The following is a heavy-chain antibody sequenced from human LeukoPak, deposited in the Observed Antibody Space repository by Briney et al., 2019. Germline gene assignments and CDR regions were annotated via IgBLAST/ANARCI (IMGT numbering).Heavy chain of an antibody. V-gene: IGHV3-11*06. D-gene: IGHD3-10*01. Sequence: GGSLRLSCAASGXTVSTKYMTWIRQAPGKGLEWVSYISSSSSYTNYADSVKGRFTISRDNAKNSLYLQMNSLRAEDTAVYYCARGRLYGSGNDYWGQGTLVTVSS. CDR2: ISSSSSYT. CDR1: GXTVSTKY. J-gene: IGHJ4*02. CDR3: ARGRLYGSGNDY.